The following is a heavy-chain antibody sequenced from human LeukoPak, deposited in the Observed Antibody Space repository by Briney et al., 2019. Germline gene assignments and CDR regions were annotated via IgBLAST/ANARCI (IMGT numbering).Heavy chain of an antibody. V-gene: IGHV3-43*01. CDR2: ISWDGVTT. Sequence: PGGSLRLSCEASGVTFDDYSMHWVRQAPGKGLEWVSLISWDGVTTYYADSVKGRFTVSRDNRKNSLYLQMNSLRTEDTALYYCAKDGELRSDHYYYMDVWGKGTTVTISS. D-gene: IGHD1-7*01. J-gene: IGHJ6*03. CDR1: GVTFDDYS. CDR3: AKDGELRSDHYYYMDV.